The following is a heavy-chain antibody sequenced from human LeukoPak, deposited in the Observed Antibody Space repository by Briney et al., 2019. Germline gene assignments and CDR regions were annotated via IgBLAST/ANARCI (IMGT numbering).Heavy chain of an antibody. CDR2: IHYSGST. CDR1: GGSISSYY. CDR3: ATAGDWNDVPH. D-gene: IGHD1-1*01. V-gene: IGHV4-59*01. J-gene: IGHJ4*02. Sequence: PSETLSLTCTVSGGSISSYYWSWIRQPPGKGLEWLGYIHYSGSTNYNPSLKGRVTISVDTSKNQFSLRLSSVTAADTAVYYCATAGDWNDVPHWGQGTLVTVSS.